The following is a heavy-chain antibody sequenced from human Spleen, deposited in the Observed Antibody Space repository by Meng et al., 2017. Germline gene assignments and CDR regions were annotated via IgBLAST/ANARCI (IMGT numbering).Heavy chain of an antibody. D-gene: IGHD1-26*01. Sequence: GESLKISCAASGFTFSSYAMHWVRQAPGKGLEWVAVISYDGSNKYYADSVKGRFTISRDNSKNTLYLQMNSLRAEDTAVYYCARSSGSYFVVYFDYWGQGTLVTVSS. J-gene: IGHJ4*02. V-gene: IGHV3-30*01. CDR1: GFTFSSYA. CDR3: ARSSGSYFVVYFDY. CDR2: ISYDGSNK.